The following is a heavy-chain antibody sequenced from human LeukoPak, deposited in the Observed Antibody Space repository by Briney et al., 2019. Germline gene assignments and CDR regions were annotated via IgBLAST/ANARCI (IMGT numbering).Heavy chain of an antibody. CDR1: GSTYA. V-gene: IGHV3-53*01. J-gene: IGHJ4*02. D-gene: IGHD6-13*01. CDR3: ARDAAAGAGVFDY. Sequence: PGGSLRLSCVDSGSTYAMHWVRQAPGKGLEWVSVFYSDGTTYHADSVKGRFTISRDNSQNTVFLQMNSLRAEDTAVYYCARDAAAGAGVFDYWGQGTLVTVSS. CDR2: FYSDGTT.